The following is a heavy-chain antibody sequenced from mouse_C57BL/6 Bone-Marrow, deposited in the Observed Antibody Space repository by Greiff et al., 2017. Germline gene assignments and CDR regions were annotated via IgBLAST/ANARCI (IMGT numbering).Heavy chain of an antibody. D-gene: IGHD1-1*01. Sequence: DVKLVESGGGLVQPGGSMKLSCAASGFTFSYAWMDWVRQSPEKGLEWVAEIRNKANNHATYYAESVKGRFTISRDDSKSSVYLQMNSLRAEDTGIYYCTVLPYYWGQGTTLTVSS. CDR3: TVLPYY. J-gene: IGHJ2*01. V-gene: IGHV6-6*01. CDR1: GFTFSYAW. CDR2: IRNKANNHAT.